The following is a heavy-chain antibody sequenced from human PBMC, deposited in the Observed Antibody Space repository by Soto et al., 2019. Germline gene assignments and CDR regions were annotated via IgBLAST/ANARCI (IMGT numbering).Heavy chain of an antibody. D-gene: IGHD6-19*01. CDR2: MNPNSGNT. Sequence: QQYTGQGLEWMGWMNPNSGNTGYAQKFQGRVTMTRNTSISTAYMELSSLRSEDTAVYYCARYSSGWYAYLGQGTLVTVSS. CDR3: ARYSSGWYAY. J-gene: IGHJ1*01. V-gene: IGHV1-8*01.